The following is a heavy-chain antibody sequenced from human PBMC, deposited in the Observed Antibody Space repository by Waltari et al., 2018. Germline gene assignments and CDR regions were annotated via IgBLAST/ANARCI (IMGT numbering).Heavy chain of an antibody. CDR3: AMLDYGGNVHAFAV. J-gene: IGHJ3*01. Sequence: QVQLQESGPGLVKPSQTMSLTCTVSGGSVSSGNYYWSWIRQPAGKGLEWIGRIYTSGNTNYNPALKIRVPMSADTSPNPISLRVCSVTAADTAVYYCAMLDYGGNVHAFAVWGQGTVVTVSS. V-gene: IGHV4-61*02. CDR1: GGSVSSGNYY. CDR2: IYTSGNT. D-gene: IGHD4-17*01.